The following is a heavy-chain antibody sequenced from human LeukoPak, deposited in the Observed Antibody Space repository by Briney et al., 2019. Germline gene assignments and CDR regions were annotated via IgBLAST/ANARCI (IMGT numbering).Heavy chain of an antibody. CDR1: GFTFNTYA. V-gene: IGHV3-30-3*01. D-gene: IGHD6-13*01. CDR3: ARTLSSRWTFDY. CDR2: ISWNADTT. J-gene: IGHJ4*02. Sequence: GGSLRLSCAASGFTFNTYAIHWARQAPGKGLEWVAFISWNADTTYYADSVKGRFTISRDDSKNTVYLQMNSLKAEDTALYYCARTLSSRWTFDYWGQGTLVTVSS.